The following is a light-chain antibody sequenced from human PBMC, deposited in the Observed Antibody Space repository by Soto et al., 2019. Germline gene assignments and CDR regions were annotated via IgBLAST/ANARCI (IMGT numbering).Light chain of an antibody. CDR3: QVWDSSNDHVI. J-gene: IGLJ2*01. CDR2: YNT. CDR1: NIGSKG. V-gene: IGLV3-21*04. Sequence: SYELTQPPSVSGAPGKTARITCGGNNIGSKGVHWYQQKPGQAPVLVIYYNTDRPSGIPERFSGSNSANTATLTISTVEAGDEADYYYQVWDSSNDHVIFGGGTKLTVL.